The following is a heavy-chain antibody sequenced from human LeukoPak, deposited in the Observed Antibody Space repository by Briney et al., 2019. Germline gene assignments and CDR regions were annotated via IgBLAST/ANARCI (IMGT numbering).Heavy chain of an antibody. CDR1: GYTFTGYY. Sequence: ASVKVSCKASGYTFTGYYMHWVRQAPGQGLEWMGWINPNSGGTNYAQKFQGRVTMTRDTSISTAYMELSRLRSDDTAVYYCARDLRITMYGIVLMVYAFDYWGQGTLVTVSS. J-gene: IGHJ4*02. V-gene: IGHV1-2*02. D-gene: IGHD2-8*01. CDR2: INPNSGGT. CDR3: ARDLRITMYGIVLMVYAFDY.